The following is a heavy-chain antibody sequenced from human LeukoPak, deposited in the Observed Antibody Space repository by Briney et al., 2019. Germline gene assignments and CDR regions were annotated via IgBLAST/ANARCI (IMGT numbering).Heavy chain of an antibody. CDR2: INQDGSKR. V-gene: IGHV3-7*01. Sequence: GGSLRLSCVASRFTFSNYWMSWVRQAPGKGLEWVANINQDGSKRVYADSIKGRFTISRDNAKESLFLQLNSLRVDGTAVYFCAKWGPHCVGDYCPALDSWGQGTLVTVSS. D-gene: IGHD2-21*02. J-gene: IGHJ4*02. CDR3: AKWGPHCVGDYCPALDS. CDR1: RFTFSNYW.